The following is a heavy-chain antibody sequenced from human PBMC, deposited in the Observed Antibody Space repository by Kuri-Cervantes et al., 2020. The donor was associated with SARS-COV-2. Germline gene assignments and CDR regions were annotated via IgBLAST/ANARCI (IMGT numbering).Heavy chain of an antibody. J-gene: IGHJ4*02. Sequence: LRLSCTVSGGSISSGSYYWSWIRQPAGKGLEWIGRIYTSGSTNYNPSLKSRVTISVDTSKNQFSLKLSSVTAADTAVYYCARGLAYDSSGYAFDYWGQGTLVTVSS. CDR1: GGSISSGSYY. V-gene: IGHV4-61*02. D-gene: IGHD3-22*01. CDR2: IYTSGST. CDR3: ARGLAYDSSGYAFDY.